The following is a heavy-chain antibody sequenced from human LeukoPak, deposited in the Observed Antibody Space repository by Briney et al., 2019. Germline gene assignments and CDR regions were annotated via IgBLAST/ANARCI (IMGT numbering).Heavy chain of an antibody. CDR1: GGSISSYY. J-gene: IGHJ5*02. D-gene: IGHD2-2*01. CDR3: ARGKRYCSSTSCQDWFDP. V-gene: IGHV4-34*01. CDR2: INHSGST. Sequence: SETLSLTCTVSGGSISSYYWSWSRQPPGKGLEGVGEINHSGSTNYNPSLKSRVPISVDTSKIQFSLKLSSVTAADTAVYYCARGKRYCSSTSCQDWFDPWGQGTLVTVSS.